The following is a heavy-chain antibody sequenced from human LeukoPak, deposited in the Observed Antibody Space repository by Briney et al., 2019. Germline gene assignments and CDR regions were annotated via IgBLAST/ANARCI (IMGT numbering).Heavy chain of an antibody. CDR1: GFTFSDYY. CDR3: ARYGTTVVAYNDFWNGHNYNWFDP. J-gene: IGHJ5*02. Sequence: GGSLGLSCAASGFTFSDYYMSWIRQAPGKGLEWVSYISSSGSNKYYADSVKGRFTISRDNAKNSLYLQMNSLRAEDTAVYYCARYGTTVVAYNDFWNGHNYNWFDPWGQGTLVTVSS. V-gene: IGHV3-11*01. D-gene: IGHD3-3*01. CDR2: ISSSGSNK.